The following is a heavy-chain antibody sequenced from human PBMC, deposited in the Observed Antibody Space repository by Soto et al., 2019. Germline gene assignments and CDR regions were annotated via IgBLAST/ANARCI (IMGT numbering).Heavy chain of an antibody. CDR2: IWYDGSNK. Sequence: QAQLVESGGGVVQPGRSLRLSCAASGFIFSSYGMHWVRQSPGKGLEWVAVIWYDGSNKYYADSVKGRLTISRDNSKNTLELQMNSLRVEDTAMYYCASAGGSYTEPADCWGQGTLVTVSS. D-gene: IGHD1-26*01. CDR3: ASAGGSYTEPADC. V-gene: IGHV3-33*01. J-gene: IGHJ4*02. CDR1: GFIFSSYG.